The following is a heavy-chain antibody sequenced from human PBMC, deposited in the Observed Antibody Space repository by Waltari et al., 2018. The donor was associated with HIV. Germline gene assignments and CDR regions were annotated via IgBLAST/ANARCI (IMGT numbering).Heavy chain of an antibody. CDR3: ARVSEIYSSSSGAFDY. CDR2: IIPIFGTS. J-gene: IGHJ4*02. Sequence: HVPLVPSRPQVKKPGSSVKVSCKATGGPFRSSSITSVRQAPGQGLEWMGGIIPIFGTSNYAQKFQGRVTITADESTSTVYMELSSLRSEDTAVYYCARVSEIYSSSSGAFDYWGQGTLVTVSS. D-gene: IGHD6-6*01. CDR1: GGPFRSSS. V-gene: IGHV1-69*01.